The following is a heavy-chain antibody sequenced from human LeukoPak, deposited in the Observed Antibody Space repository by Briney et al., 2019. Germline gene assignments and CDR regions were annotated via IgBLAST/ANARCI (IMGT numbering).Heavy chain of an antibody. J-gene: IGHJ3*02. Sequence: APQTLSLTCTVSGGSISSGGYYWSWIRQHPGKGLEWIGYIYYSGSTYYNPSLKSRVTISVDTSKNQFSLKLSSVTAADTAVYYCASLTYGDYGSVAFDIWGQGTMVTVSS. CDR1: GGSISSGGYY. CDR3: ASLTYGDYGSVAFDI. CDR2: IYYSGST. D-gene: IGHD4-17*01. V-gene: IGHV4-31*03.